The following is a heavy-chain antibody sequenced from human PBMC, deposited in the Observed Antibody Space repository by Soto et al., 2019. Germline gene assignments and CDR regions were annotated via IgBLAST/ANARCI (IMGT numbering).Heavy chain of an antibody. D-gene: IGHD2-21*02. J-gene: IGHJ4*02. V-gene: IGHV4-39*01. CDR3: ARQRTTVVTQAYFDH. CDR2: IYYSGRT. Sequence: SETLSLTCIVCGESISSSSYYWGWIRQPPGKGLEWIGSIYYSGRTYYNPSFKSRVTISIDTSKNQFSLKLSSVTATDTAVYYCARQRTTVVTQAYFDHWGQGALVTVS. CDR1: GESISSSSYY.